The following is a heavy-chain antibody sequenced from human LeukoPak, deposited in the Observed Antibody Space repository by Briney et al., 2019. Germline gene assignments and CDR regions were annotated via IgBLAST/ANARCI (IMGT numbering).Heavy chain of an antibody. J-gene: IGHJ6*02. CDR2: IIPIFGTA. Sequence: ASVKVSCKASGGTFSSYAISWVRQAPGQGLEWMGGIIPIFGTANYAQKFQGRVTITADESTSTAYMELSSLRSEDTAVYYCAKAPPPPANGMDVWGQGTTVTVSS. CDR3: AKAPPPPANGMDV. V-gene: IGHV1-69*01. CDR1: GGTFSSYA.